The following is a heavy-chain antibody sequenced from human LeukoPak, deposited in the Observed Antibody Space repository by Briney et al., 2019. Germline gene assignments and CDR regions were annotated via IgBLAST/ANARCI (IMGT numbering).Heavy chain of an antibody. V-gene: IGHV3-23*01. CDR3: AKDWGYCSSTSCYRGYDY. J-gene: IGHJ4*02. CDR2: ISGSGGST. Sequence: GGSLRLSCAASGFTFSSYAMSWVRQAPGKGLEWVSAISGSGGSTYYADSVKGRFTISRDNSKNTLYLQMNSLRAEDTAVYYCAKDWGYCSSTSCYRGYDYWGQGTLVTVSS. CDR1: GFTFSSYA. D-gene: IGHD2-2*02.